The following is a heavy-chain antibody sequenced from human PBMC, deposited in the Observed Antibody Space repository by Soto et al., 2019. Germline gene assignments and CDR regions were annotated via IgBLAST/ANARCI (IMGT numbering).Heavy chain of an antibody. CDR1: EFTFSDFY. CDR3: ATDHRAMSHTHFDY. V-gene: IGHV3-11*01. Sequence: QVQLVESGGGLVKPGGSLRLSCAASEFTFSDFYMTWIRQAPGKGLEWDSHISGRGSSMEYADSVKGRFTISRDNAKHSRSMQMNSLRAEYTAIYYCATDHRAMSHTHFDYWGQGFLVTVS. CDR2: ISGRGSSM. J-gene: IGHJ4*02. D-gene: IGHD2-15*01.